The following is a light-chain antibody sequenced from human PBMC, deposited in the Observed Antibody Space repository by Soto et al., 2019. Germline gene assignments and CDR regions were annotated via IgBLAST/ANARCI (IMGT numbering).Light chain of an antibody. J-gene: IGKJ1*01. CDR3: QHYGSSLWT. CDR2: GAS. V-gene: IGKV3-20*01. Sequence: EIVLTQSPGTLSLSPGERATLSCRASQSVSSSYLAWYQQKPGQAPRLLIYGASSRATGIPDRFSGSGSGTDFTLTISRLEPEDFAAYYCQHYGSSLWTFGQGTKVEIK. CDR1: QSVSSSY.